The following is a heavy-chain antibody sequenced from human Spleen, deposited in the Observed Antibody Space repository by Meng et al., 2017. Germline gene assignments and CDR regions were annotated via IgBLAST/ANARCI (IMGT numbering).Heavy chain of an antibody. CDR2: IYSGGST. D-gene: IGHD4-23*01. J-gene: IGHJ4*02. CDR3: ARGQYGGYSLDY. CDR1: GFTVSSNY. V-gene: IGHV3-66*02. Sequence: GESLKISCAASGFTVSSNYMNWVRQAPGKGLEWVSVIYSGGSTDYADSVKGRFTISRDNSKNTLYLQMNSLRTEDTAVYYCARGQYGGYSLDYWGQGTLVTVSS.